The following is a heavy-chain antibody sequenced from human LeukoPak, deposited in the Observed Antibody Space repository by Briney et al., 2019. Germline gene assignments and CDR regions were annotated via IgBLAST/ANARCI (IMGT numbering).Heavy chain of an antibody. J-gene: IGHJ2*01. Sequence: SETLSLTCAVYGGSFSGYYWSWIRQPPGKGLEWIGYIYYSGSTNYSPSLKSRLTISVDTSKNQFSLKLSSVTAADTAVYYCARTYGSSGLGYFDLWGRGTLVTVSS. CDR3: ARTYGSSGLGYFDL. CDR1: GGSFSGYY. CDR2: IYYSGST. V-gene: IGHV4-34*01. D-gene: IGHD6-13*01.